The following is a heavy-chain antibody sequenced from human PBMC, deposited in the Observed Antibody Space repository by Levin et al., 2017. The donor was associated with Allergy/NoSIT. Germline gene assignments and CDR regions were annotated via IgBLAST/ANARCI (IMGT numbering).Heavy chain of an antibody. D-gene: IGHD1-26*01. CDR2: ISASGTIT. CDR1: GFTFSSYD. CDR3: AKRGSYPHYYFDY. J-gene: IGHJ4*02. Sequence: GGSLRLSCAASGFTFSSYDLTWVRQAPGKGLEYVSGISASGTITYYADSMKGRFTISRDNSRNTVYLQMNSLRADDTAVYYCAKRGSYPHYYFDYWGQGTLVTVSS. V-gene: IGHV3-23*01.